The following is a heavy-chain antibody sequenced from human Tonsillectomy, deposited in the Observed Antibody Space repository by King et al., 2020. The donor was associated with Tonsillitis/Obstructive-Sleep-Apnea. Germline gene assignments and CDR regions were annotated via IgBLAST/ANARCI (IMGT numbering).Heavy chain of an antibody. CDR1: GFTFSSYS. J-gene: IGHJ4*02. CDR3: ARALYYYDSSGYFSMAY. V-gene: IGHV3-21*01. Sequence: VQLVESGGGLVKPGGSLRLSCAASGFTFSSYSMNWVRQAPGKGLEWVSSISSSSSYIYYADSVKGRFTISRDNAKNSLYLQMTSLRAEDTAVYYCARALYYYDSSGYFSMAYWGQGTLVTVSS. CDR2: ISSSSSYI. D-gene: IGHD3-22*01.